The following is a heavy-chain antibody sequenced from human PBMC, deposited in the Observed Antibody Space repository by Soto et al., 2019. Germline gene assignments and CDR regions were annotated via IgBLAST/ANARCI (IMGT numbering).Heavy chain of an antibody. D-gene: IGHD1-26*01. CDR3: AGGGRPIVGASEVGY. V-gene: IGHV3-30-3*01. J-gene: IGHJ4*02. CDR1: GFTFSSYA. CDR2: ISYDGSNK. Sequence: QVQLVESGGVVVQPGRSLRLSCAASGFTFSSYAMHWVRQAPGKGLEWVAVISYDGSNKYYADSVKGRFTISRDNSKNTLYLKMNSLRAEDKAVYYCAGGGRPIVGASEVGYWGQGTLVTVSS.